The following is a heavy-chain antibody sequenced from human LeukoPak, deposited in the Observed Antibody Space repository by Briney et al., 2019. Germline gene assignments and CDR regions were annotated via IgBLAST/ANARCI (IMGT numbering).Heavy chain of an antibody. D-gene: IGHD6-13*01. Sequence: SETLSPTCTVSGGSISSGGYYWSWIRQHPGKGLEWIGYIYYSGSTYYNPSLKSRVTISVDTSKNQFSLKLSSVTAADTAVYYCARDPGYSSSWSYFDYWGQGTLVTVSS. V-gene: IGHV4-31*03. CDR1: GGSISSGGYY. CDR3: ARDPGYSSSWSYFDY. CDR2: IYYSGST. J-gene: IGHJ4*02.